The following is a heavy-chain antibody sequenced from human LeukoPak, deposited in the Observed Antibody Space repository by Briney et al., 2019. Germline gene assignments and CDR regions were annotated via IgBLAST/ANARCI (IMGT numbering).Heavy chain of an antibody. D-gene: IGHD3-22*01. Sequence: ASVKVSCKASGYTFTDYSIHWVRQAPGQGLEWMGWINPNSGGTNYAQKFQGRVTMTRDTSISTAYTELSRLRSDDTAVYYCARGYYDSSSMGYWGQGTLVTVSS. CDR1: GYTFTDYS. CDR3: ARGYYDSSSMGY. CDR2: INPNSGGT. V-gene: IGHV1-2*02. J-gene: IGHJ4*02.